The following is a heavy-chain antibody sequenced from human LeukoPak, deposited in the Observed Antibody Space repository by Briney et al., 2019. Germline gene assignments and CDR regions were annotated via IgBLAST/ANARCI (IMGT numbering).Heavy chain of an antibody. J-gene: IGHJ4*02. CDR2: INHSGST. V-gene: IGHV4-34*01. Sequence: SETLSLTCAVYGGSFSGYYWSWLRQPPGKGLEWIGEINHSGSTNYNPSLKSRVTISVDTSKNQFSLKLSSVTAADTAVYYCASFGVVTAYFDYWGQGTLVTVSS. D-gene: IGHD2-21*02. CDR1: GGSFSGYY. CDR3: ASFGVVTAYFDY.